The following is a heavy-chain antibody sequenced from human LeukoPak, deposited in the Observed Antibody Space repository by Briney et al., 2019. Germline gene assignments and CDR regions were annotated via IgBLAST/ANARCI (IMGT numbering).Heavy chain of an antibody. CDR2: ISGSGGST. Sequence: GGSLRLSCAASGFTFSSYAMSWVRQAPGKGLEWVSAISGSGGSTYYADSVKGRFTISRDNSKDTLYLQMNSLRAEDTAVYYCAKGTGYSSGWYYFDYWGQGTLVTVSS. CDR1: GFTFSSYA. J-gene: IGHJ4*02. CDR3: AKGTGYSSGWYYFDY. D-gene: IGHD6-19*01. V-gene: IGHV3-23*01.